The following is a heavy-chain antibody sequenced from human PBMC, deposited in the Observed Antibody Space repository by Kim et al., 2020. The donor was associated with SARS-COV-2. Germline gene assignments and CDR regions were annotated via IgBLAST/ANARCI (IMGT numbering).Heavy chain of an antibody. V-gene: IGHV3-43*01. CDR1: GFTFDDYT. J-gene: IGHJ6*02. CDR2: ISWDGGST. D-gene: IGHD6-13*01. Sequence: GGSLRLSCAASGFTFDDYTMHWVRQAPGKGLEWVSLISWDGGSTYYADSVKGRFTISRDNSKNSLYLQMNSLRTEDTALYYCAKDLGWSSSWYNYYYYYYGMDVWGQGTTVTVSS. CDR3: AKDLGWSSSWYNYYYYYYGMDV.